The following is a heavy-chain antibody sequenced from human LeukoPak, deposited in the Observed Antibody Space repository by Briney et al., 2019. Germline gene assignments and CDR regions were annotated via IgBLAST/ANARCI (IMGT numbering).Heavy chain of an antibody. CDR2: ISSSSSYI. V-gene: IGHV3-21*01. CDR3: ARSLYDSSGYYSTFGY. J-gene: IGHJ4*02. D-gene: IGHD3-22*01. Sequence: GGSLRLSCAASGFTFSSYSMNWVRQAPGKGLEWVSSISSSSSYIYYADSVKGRFTISRDNAKNSLYLQMNSLRAEDTAVYYCARSLYDSSGYYSTFGYWGQGTLVTVSS. CDR1: GFTFSSYS.